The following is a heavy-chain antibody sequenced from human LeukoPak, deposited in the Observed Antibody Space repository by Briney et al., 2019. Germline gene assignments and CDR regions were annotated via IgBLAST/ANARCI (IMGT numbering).Heavy chain of an antibody. D-gene: IGHD1-7*01. CDR3: ARPSFSGTTRAFDI. J-gene: IGHJ3*02. CDR2: IYPGDFDT. Sequence: PGESLKISCEGSGYSFTSYWIAWVRQMPGKGLGWMGIIYPGDFDTRYSPSFQGQVTISADKSISTAYLQWSSLRASDTAIYYCARPSFSGTTRAFDIWGQGTMVTVSS. V-gene: IGHV5-51*01. CDR1: GYSFTSYW.